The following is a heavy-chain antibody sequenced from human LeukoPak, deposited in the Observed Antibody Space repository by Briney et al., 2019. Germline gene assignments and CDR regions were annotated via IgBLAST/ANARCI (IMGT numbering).Heavy chain of an antibody. J-gene: IGHJ4*02. CDR3: AMDCGGDCYYDNY. CDR1: GGSISSYY. CDR2: IYYSGST. D-gene: IGHD2-21*02. Sequence: PSETLSLTCTVSGGSISSYYWSWIRQPPGKGLEWIGYIYYSGSTNYNPSLKSRVTISVDTSKNQFSLKLSSVTAADTAVYYCAMDCGGDCYYDNYWGQGTLVTVSS. V-gene: IGHV4-59*01.